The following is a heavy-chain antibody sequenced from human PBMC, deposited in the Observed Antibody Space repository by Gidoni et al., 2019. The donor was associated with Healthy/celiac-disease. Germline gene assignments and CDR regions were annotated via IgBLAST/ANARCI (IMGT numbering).Heavy chain of an antibody. CDR2: IYYSGST. CDR1: GGSISSGDYY. CDR3: ARVGFGELDYYGMDV. V-gene: IGHV4-30-4*01. D-gene: IGHD3-10*01. J-gene: IGHJ6*02. Sequence: QVQLQESGPGMVKPSQTLSLTCTVSGGSISSGDYYWSWIRQPPGKCLEWIGYIYYSGSTYYNPSLKSRVTISVDTSKNQFSLKLSSVTAADTAVYYCARVGFGELDYYGMDVWGQGTTVTVSS.